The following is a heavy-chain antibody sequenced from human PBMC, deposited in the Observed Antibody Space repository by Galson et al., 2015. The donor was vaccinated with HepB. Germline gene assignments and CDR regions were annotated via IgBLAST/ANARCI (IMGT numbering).Heavy chain of an antibody. CDR1: GGSISSSSYY. D-gene: IGHD3-10*01. Sequence: ETLSLTCTVSGGSISSSSYYWGWIRQPPGKGLEWIGSIYYSGSTYYNPSLKSRVTISVDTSKNQFSLKLSSVTAADTAVYYCARDQPVLLDSPWFDPWGQGTLVTVSS. J-gene: IGHJ5*02. V-gene: IGHV4-39*07. CDR3: ARDQPVLLDSPWFDP. CDR2: IYYSGST.